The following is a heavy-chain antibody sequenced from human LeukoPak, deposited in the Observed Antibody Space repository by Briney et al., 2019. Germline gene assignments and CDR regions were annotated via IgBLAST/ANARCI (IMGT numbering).Heavy chain of an antibody. CDR1: GGTFSSYG. CDR3: AGSYCGGDCHRGYYYYGMDV. Sequence: SVKVSCKASGGTFSSYGISGVRQAPGQGLEWMGRIIPIFGIANYAQKFQGRVTITADKSTSTAYMELSSLRSEDTAVYYCAGSYCGGDCHRGYYYYGMDVWGQGTTVTVSS. J-gene: IGHJ6*02. V-gene: IGHV1-69*04. CDR2: IIPIFGIA. D-gene: IGHD2-21*02.